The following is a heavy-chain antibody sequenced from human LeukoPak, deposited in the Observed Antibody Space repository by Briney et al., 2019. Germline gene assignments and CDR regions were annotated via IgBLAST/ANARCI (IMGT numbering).Heavy chain of an antibody. CDR2: IYYSGST. CDR1: GGSISSSSYY. D-gene: IGHD6-13*01. J-gene: IGHJ4*02. Sequence: PSETLSLTCTVSGGSISSSSYYWGWIRQPPRKGLEWIGSIYYSGSTYYNPSLKSRVTISVDTSKNQFSLKLSSVTAADTAVYYCARQAAAGTLGRVYWGQGTLVTVSS. V-gene: IGHV4-39*01. CDR3: ARQAAAGTLGRVY.